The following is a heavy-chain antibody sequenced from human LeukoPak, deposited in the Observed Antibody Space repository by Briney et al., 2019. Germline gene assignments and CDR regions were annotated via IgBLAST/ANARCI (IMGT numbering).Heavy chain of an antibody. CDR2: INHRGRT. V-gene: IGHV4-34*01. D-gene: IGHD3-22*01. J-gene: IGHJ4*02. CDR3: ARGPPLNPGDFDSSGYYYFDY. CDR1: GGSFSGYW. Sequence: SETLSLTCAVYGGSFSGYWWSWVRLPPGKGLEWIGEINHRGRTNYNPYLKSRVTIAVDTSKIQFSLKLSSVTAADTAVYYCARGPPLNPGDFDSSGYYYFDYWGLGTLVTVSS.